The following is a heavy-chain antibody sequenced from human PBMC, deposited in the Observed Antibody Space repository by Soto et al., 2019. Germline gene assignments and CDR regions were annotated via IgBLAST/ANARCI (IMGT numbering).Heavy chain of an antibody. J-gene: IGHJ6*02. V-gene: IGHV4-59*01. CDR2: IYYSGST. D-gene: IGHD6-13*01. CDR1: GGSISSYY. CDR3: ERDRRAAGTNYYYGMDV. Sequence: SETLSLTCTVSGGSISSYYWSWIRQPPGKGLEWIGYIYYSGSTNYNPSLKSRVTISVDTSKNQFSLKLSSVTAADTAVYYCERDRRAAGTNYYYGMDVWGQGTTVTVSS.